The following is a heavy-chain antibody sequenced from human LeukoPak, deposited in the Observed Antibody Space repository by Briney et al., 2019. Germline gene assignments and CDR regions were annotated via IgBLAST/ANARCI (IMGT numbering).Heavy chain of an antibody. J-gene: IGHJ4*02. CDR1: GFTFDDYA. V-gene: IGHV3-9*03. Sequence: GRSLRLSCAASGFTFDDYAMHWVRQAPGKGLEWVSGISWNSGSIGYADSVKGRFTISRDNAKNSLYLQMNSLRAEDMALYYCAKASGCSYGYGFDYWGQGTLVTVSS. CDR3: AKASGCSYGYGFDY. D-gene: IGHD5-18*01. CDR2: ISWNSGSI.